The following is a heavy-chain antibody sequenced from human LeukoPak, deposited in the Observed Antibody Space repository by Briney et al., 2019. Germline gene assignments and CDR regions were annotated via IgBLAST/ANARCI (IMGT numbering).Heavy chain of an antibody. D-gene: IGHD5-18*01. CDR1: GGTFSSYA. J-gene: IGHJ4*02. CDR2: IIPIFGTA. Sequence: SVKVSCKASGGTFSSYAISWVRQAPGQGLEWMGRIIPIFGTANYAQKSQGRVTITTDESTSTAYMELSSLRSEDTAVYYCARAGGYSYGYPYWGQGTLVTVSS. V-gene: IGHV1-69*05. CDR3: ARAGGYSYGYPY.